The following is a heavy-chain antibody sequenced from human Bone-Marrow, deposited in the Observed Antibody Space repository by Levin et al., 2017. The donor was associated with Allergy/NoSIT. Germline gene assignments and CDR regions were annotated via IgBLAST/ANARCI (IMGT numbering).Heavy chain of an antibody. D-gene: IGHD4-17*01. CDR1: GYSFTSYW. CDR2: IYPGDSDT. CDR3: ARSTTVTTIMSAFDI. V-gene: IGHV5-51*01. Sequence: PGESLKISCKGSGYSFTSYWIGWVRQMPGKGLEWMGIIYPGDSDTRYSPSFQGQVTISADKSISTAYLQWSSLKASDTAMYYCARSTTVTTIMSAFDIWGQGTMVTVSS. J-gene: IGHJ3*02.